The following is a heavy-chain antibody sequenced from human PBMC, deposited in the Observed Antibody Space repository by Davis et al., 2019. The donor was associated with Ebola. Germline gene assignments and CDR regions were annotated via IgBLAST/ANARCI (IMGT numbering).Heavy chain of an antibody. CDR3: ARPKTYNILTGYRAAFDI. CDR1: GFTFSTYA. Sequence: LRLSCAASGFTFSTYAISWVRQPPGQGLEWLGYIYYSGSTYYNPSLQNRVTISVDTSKNQFSLELSSVTAADTAVYYCARPKTYNILTGYRAAFDIWGQGTMVTVSS. J-gene: IGHJ3*02. D-gene: IGHD3-9*01. CDR2: IYYSGST. V-gene: IGHV4-30-4*08.